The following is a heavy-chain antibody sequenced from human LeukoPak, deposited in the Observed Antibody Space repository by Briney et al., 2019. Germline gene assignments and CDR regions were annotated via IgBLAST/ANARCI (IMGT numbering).Heavy chain of an antibody. V-gene: IGHV3-53*01. CDR3: ARVNYYDSSGYYGRCYFDY. CDR1: GFTVSSNY. CDR2: IYSGGST. J-gene: IGHJ4*02. Sequence: GGSLRLSCAASGFTVSSNYMSWVRQAPGKGLEWVSVIYSGGSTYYADSVEGRFAISRDNSKNTLYLQMNSLRAEDTAVYYCARVNYYDSSGYYGRCYFDYWGQGTLVTVSS. D-gene: IGHD3-22*01.